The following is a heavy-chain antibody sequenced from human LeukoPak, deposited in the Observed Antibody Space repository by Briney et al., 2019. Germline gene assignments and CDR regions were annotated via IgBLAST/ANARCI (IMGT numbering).Heavy chain of an antibody. CDR2: IYYSGST. D-gene: IGHD3-10*01. CDR1: GGSISSSSYY. CDR3: ARRATMVRGVIIKFYWFDP. J-gene: IGHJ5*02. V-gene: IGHV4-39*01. Sequence: SETLSLTCTVSGGSISSSSYYWGWIRQPPGKGLEWIGSIYYSGSTYYNPSLKSRVTISVDTSKNQFSLKLSSVTAAETAVYYCARRATMVRGVIIKFYWFDPWGQGTLVTVSS.